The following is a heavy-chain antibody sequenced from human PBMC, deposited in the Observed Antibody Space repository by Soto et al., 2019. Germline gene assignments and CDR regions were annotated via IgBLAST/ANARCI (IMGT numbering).Heavy chain of an antibody. V-gene: IGHV1-18*01. CDR2: TSADNGNT. J-gene: IGHJ6*03. CDR3: ARSSFSVYYMDV. D-gene: IGHD6-6*01. Sequence: ASVKVSCKASAYIFTSYGVSWLRQAPGQGLEWMGWTSADNGNTNYAQRFQGRVTMTTDTSTSTAYMELRSLRSDDTAVYYCARSSFSVYYMDVWGKGTTVTVSS. CDR1: AYIFTSYG.